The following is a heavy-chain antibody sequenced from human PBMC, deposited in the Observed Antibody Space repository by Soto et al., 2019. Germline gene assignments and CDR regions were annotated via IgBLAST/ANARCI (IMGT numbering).Heavy chain of an antibody. V-gene: IGHV5-51*01. Sequence: GESLKISCKGSGYSFTSYWIGWVRQMPGKGLEWMGIIYPGDSDNRYSPSFQGQVTISADKSISTAYLQWSSLKASDTAMYYCARRGRYSSGWYYMDYYYGMDVWGQGTTVTVSS. CDR2: IYPGDSDN. CDR1: GYSFTSYW. CDR3: ARRGRYSSGWYYMDYYYGMDV. D-gene: IGHD6-19*01. J-gene: IGHJ6*02.